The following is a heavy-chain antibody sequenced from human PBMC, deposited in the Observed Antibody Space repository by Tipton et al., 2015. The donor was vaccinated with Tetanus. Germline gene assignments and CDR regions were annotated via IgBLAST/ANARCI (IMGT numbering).Heavy chain of an antibody. Sequence: TLSLTCSVSGGSISGSSYYWSWIRQPPGKALEWIGSIYYSGSTFYHPSLQSRVTISGDTSKNQFSLRLSSVTAADTAVYFCARHPPPYYYGSGSYPDYWGQGTPVTVSS. J-gene: IGHJ4*02. CDR2: IYYSGST. CDR1: GGSISGSSYY. D-gene: IGHD3-10*01. CDR3: ARHPPPYYYGSGSYPDY. V-gene: IGHV4-39*01.